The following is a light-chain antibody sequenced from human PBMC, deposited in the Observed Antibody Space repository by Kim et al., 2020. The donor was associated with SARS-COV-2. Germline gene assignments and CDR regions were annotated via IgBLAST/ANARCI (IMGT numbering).Light chain of an antibody. CDR3: LQDFNYPLT. V-gene: IGKV1-6*01. J-gene: IGKJ4*01. Sequence: ASVGDRVTISCRASQGIRNDLGWYQQKPGKAPKLLIYAASSLQSGVSSRFSGSGSGTDFTLTISSLQPEDFATYYCLQDFNYPLTFGGGTKVDIK. CDR2: AAS. CDR1: QGIRND.